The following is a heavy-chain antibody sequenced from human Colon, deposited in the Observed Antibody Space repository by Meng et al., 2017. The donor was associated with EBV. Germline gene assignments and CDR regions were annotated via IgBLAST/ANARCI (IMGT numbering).Heavy chain of an antibody. CDR1: GFTFSNYA. V-gene: IGHV3-23*04. CDR2: ISGTGGST. Sequence: VQLVVSGGCLGQPGGALRLSCAASGFTFSNYAMGWVRQAPGKGLEWVSSISGTGGSTYYADSVKGRFTTSRDSSKNTLYLQMNSLRAEDTAVYYCAKGGSSCCFDCWGQGTLVTVSS. D-gene: IGHD2-15*01. CDR3: AKGGSSCCFDC. J-gene: IGHJ4*02.